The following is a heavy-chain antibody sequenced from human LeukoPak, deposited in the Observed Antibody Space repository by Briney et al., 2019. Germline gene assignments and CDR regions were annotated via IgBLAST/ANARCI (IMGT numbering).Heavy chain of an antibody. CDR3: ARRVLRYFDWSLDY. CDR1: GFTFSSYG. Sequence: GRSLRLSCAASGFTFSSYGMHWVRQAPGKGLEWVAVIWYDGSNKYYADSVKGRFTISRDNSKNTLYLQMNSLRAEDTAVYYCARRVLRYFDWSLDYWGQGTLVTVSS. V-gene: IGHV3-33*01. J-gene: IGHJ4*02. D-gene: IGHD3-9*01. CDR2: IWYDGSNK.